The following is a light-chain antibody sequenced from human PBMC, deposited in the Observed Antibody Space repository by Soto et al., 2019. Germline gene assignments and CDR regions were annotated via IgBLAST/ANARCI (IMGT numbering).Light chain of an antibody. V-gene: IGLV2-23*02. CDR1: SSDVGSYTL. CDR2: EVT. J-gene: IGLJ1*01. Sequence: SALTRPGSESGAAGEANTISRTGTSSDVGSYTLVPWYHQHPGKAPKLMIYEVTKRPSGVSNRFSGSKSGNTASLTISGLQAEDEADYFCCSFAGSPYVFGTGTKVTVL. CDR3: CSFAGSPYV.